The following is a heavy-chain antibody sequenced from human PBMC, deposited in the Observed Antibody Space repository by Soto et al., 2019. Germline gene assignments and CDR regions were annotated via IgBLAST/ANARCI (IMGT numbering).Heavy chain of an antibody. D-gene: IGHD1-7*01. V-gene: IGHV4-31*03. CDR3: ARWPGYNWNYVSAFDI. CDR2: IYYSGST. Sequence: QVQLQESGPGLVKPSQTLSLTCTVSGGSISSGGYYWSWIRQHPGKGLEWIGYIYYSGSTSYNPSLTSRVTISVDTSKNQFSLKLSSVTAADTAVYYCARWPGYNWNYVSAFDIWGQGTMVTVSS. CDR1: GGSISSGGYY. J-gene: IGHJ3*02.